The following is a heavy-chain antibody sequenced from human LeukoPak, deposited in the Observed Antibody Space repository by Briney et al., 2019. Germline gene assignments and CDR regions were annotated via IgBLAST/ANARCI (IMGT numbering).Heavy chain of an antibody. CDR3: ARIAERRLAYYFDY. D-gene: IGHD3-16*01. CDR1: GFTFTNYG. V-gene: IGHV1-18*01. CDR2: ISAYNGDT. J-gene: IGHJ4*02. Sequence: GASVKLSCNASGFTFTNYGFTWVRQAPGQGLEWMGWISAYNGDTNYAQKLQVKVTMTTDKSTGTAHMELRRLRSDDAAVYYCARIAERRLAYYFDYWGQGTLVTVSS.